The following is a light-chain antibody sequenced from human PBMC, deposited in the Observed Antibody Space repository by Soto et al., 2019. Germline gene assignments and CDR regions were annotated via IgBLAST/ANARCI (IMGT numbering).Light chain of an antibody. CDR2: GAS. Sequence: EIVMTQSPATLSVSPWERATLSCRASQSVSSNLAWYQHKPGQAPRLLIYGASTRATGIPDRFSGSGSGPDFTLTISRLEPEDFAVYFCQHYGSSPWTFGQGTKV. CDR1: QSVSSN. J-gene: IGKJ1*01. V-gene: IGKV3-20*01. CDR3: QHYGSSPWT.